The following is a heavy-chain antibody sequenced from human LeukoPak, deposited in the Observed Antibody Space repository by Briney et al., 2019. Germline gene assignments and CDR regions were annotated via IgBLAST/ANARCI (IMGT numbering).Heavy chain of an antibody. Sequence: GGSLRLSCAASGFTASSNYMSWVRQAPGKGLEWVSVIYSGGSTYYADSVKGRFTISRDNSKSTLYLQMNSLRAEDTAVYYCATPQAYDSSGYYYDAFDIWGQGTMVTVSS. CDR2: IYSGGST. CDR3: ATPQAYDSSGYYYDAFDI. J-gene: IGHJ3*02. CDR1: GFTASSNY. D-gene: IGHD3-22*01. V-gene: IGHV3-66*01.